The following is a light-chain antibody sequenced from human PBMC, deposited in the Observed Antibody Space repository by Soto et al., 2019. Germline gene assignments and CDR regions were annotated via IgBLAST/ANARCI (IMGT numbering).Light chain of an antibody. Sequence: QSVLTQPPSVSGAPGQRVTISCTGSSSNIGAGYDVHWYQQLPGTAPKLLIYGNSNRPSGVPDRYSGSKSGTSASLAITGVQAEDEADYYCKSYDSSLSGDVVFGGGTKLTVL. CDR1: SSNIGAGYD. V-gene: IGLV1-40*01. CDR2: GNS. CDR3: KSYDSSLSGDVV. J-gene: IGLJ2*01.